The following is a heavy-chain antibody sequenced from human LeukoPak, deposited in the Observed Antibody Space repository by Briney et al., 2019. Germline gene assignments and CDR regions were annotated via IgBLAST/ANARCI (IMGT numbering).Heavy chain of an antibody. CDR1: GGSFSGYY. CDR2: IYHSGST. J-gene: IGHJ4*02. Sequence: SETLSLTCAVYGGSFSGYYWSWIRQPPGKGLEWIGEIYHSGSTNYNPSLKSRVTISVDKSKNQFSLKLSSVTAADTAVYYCAAHSRCSGGSCYLGLDYWGQGTLVTVSS. D-gene: IGHD2-15*01. V-gene: IGHV4-34*01. CDR3: AAHSRCSGGSCYLGLDY.